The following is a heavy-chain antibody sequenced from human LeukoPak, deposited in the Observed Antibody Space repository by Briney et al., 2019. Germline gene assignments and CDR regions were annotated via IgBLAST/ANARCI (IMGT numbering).Heavy chain of an antibody. V-gene: IGHV1-2*02. Sequence: ASVKVSCKASGYTFTGYYMHWVRQAPGQGLEWMGWINPNSGGTNYAQKFQGRVTMTRDTSISTAYMVLSRLRSDDTAVYYCARVAWGTRGRYYDSSGGSFDYWGQGTLVTVSS. D-gene: IGHD3-22*01. CDR1: GYTFTGYY. CDR3: ARVAWGTRGRYYDSSGGSFDY. J-gene: IGHJ4*02. CDR2: INPNSGGT.